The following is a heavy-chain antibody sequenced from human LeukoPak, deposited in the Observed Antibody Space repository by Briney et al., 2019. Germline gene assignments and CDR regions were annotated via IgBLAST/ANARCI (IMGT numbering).Heavy chain of an antibody. CDR2: ISYDGSNK. CDR1: GFTFSSYG. V-gene: IGHV3-30*18. CDR3: AEERYRWLQRTFGY. D-gene: IGHD5-24*01. J-gene: IGHJ4*02. Sequence: SGRSLRLSCAASGFTFSSYGMHWVRQAPGKGLEWVAVISYDGSNKYYADSVKGRFTISRDNSKNTLYLQMNSLRAEDTAVYYCAEERYRWLQRTFGYWGQGTLVTVSS.